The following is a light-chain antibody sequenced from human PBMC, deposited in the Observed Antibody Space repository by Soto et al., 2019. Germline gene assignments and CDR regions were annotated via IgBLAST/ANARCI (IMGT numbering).Light chain of an antibody. CDR1: SSDVGGYNY. J-gene: IGLJ3*02. V-gene: IGLV2-8*01. CDR3: SSYAGSIL. CDR2: EVS. Sequence: QSALTQPPSASGSPGQSVTISCTGTSSDVGGYNYVSWYQQHPGKAPKLMIYEVSKRPSGVPDRFSGSKSGNTASLTVSGLQAEDEAEYYCSSYAGSILFGGGTKLTVL.